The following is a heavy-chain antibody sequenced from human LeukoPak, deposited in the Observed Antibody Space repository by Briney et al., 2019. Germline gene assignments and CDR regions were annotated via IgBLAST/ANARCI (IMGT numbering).Heavy chain of an antibody. D-gene: IGHD5-12*01. CDR1: GVSITSSSYN. V-gene: IGHV4-39*07. J-gene: IGHJ4*02. CDR2: IYYSGNT. Sequence: SETLSLTCTVSGVSITSSSYNWGWIRQPPGKGLEWIGSIYYSGNTYYNPSLKSRVTISVDRSKNQFSLKLSSVAAADTAVYYCARDYGSGYDSLFHFDYWGQGTLVTVSS. CDR3: ARDYGSGYDSLFHFDY.